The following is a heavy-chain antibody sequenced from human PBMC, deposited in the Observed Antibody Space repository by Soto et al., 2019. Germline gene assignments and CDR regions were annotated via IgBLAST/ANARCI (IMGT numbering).Heavy chain of an antibody. J-gene: IGHJ4*02. CDR3: ARDYAGVQAGGFDY. CDR1: GGSISSGDYY. D-gene: IGHD7-27*01. Sequence: LSLTCTVSGGSISSGDYYWSWIRQPPGKGLEWIGYIYYSGSTYYNPSLKSRVTISVDTSKNQFSLKLSSVTAADTAVYYCARDYAGVQAGGFDYWGQGTLVTVSS. CDR2: IYYSGST. V-gene: IGHV4-30-4*01.